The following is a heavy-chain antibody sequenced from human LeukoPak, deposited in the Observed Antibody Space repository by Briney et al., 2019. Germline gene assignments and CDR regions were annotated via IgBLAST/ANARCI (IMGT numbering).Heavy chain of an antibody. J-gene: IGHJ5*02. CDR1: GGSINSGGFS. CDR3: ARHYGP. V-gene: IGHV4-30-2*03. D-gene: IGHD3-10*01. CDR2: IYHSGNT. Sequence: SETLSLTCAVSGGSINSGGFSWSWIRQPPGKDLEWIGYIYHSGNTYYNPSLKSRVTISVDTSKNQFSLKLNSVTAADTAVYYCARHYGPWGQGTLVTVAS.